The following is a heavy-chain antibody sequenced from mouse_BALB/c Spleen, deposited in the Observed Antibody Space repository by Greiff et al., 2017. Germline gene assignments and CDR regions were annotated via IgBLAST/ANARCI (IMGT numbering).Heavy chain of an antibody. J-gene: IGHJ3*01. CDR2: ISSGGSYT. CDR3: ARDKTGGFAY. CDR1: GFTFSSYA. Sequence: EVQGVESGGGLVKPGGSLKLSCAASGFTFSSYAMSWVRQSPEKRLEWVAEISSGGSYTYYPDTVTGRFTISRDNAKNTLYLEMSSLRSEDTAMYYCARDKTGGFAYWGQGTLVTVSA. V-gene: IGHV5-9-4*01.